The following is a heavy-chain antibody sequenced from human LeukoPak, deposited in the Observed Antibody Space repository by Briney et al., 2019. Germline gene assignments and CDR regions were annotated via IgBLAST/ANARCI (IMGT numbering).Heavy chain of an antibody. CDR2: ISSRSTYI. J-gene: IGHJ4*02. D-gene: IGHD3-3*01. CDR3: ATTIFGVVTQSY. CDR1: GFNFGDNT. V-gene: IGHV3-21*01. Sequence: GRSLRLSCTASGFNFGDNTMHWVRQDPGEGLEWVSSISSRSTYINYGDSLKGRCTISRDNAGNSLHLQIDSLRDEDTAVYYCATTIFGVVTQSYWGQGTLLSVSS.